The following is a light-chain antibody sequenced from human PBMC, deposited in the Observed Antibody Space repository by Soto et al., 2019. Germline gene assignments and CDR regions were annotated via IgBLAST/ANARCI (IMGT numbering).Light chain of an antibody. CDR1: SSDVGGYNY. V-gene: IGLV2-8*01. J-gene: IGLJ1*01. Sequence: QSSLTEPPSASGSPGQSVAISCTGTSSDVGGYNYVSWYQQHPGKAPKLMIYEVNKRPSGVPDRFSGSKSGNTASLTVSGLQAEDEADYYCSSYAGSSNVFGTGTKVNVI. CDR3: SSYAGSSNV. CDR2: EVN.